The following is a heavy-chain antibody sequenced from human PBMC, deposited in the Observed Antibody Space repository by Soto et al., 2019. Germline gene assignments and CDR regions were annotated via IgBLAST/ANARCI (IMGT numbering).Heavy chain of an antibody. CDR1: GGSITSYY. J-gene: IGHJ4*02. D-gene: IGHD3-10*01. V-gene: IGHV4-59*01. CDR2: IYYSGST. CDR3: ARAVHTMIQGVRFRVDQ. Sequence: KPSETLSLTCTVSGGSITSYYWSWIRQPPGKGLEWIGYIYYSGSTNYNPSLKSRVTISVDTSKNQFSLKLNSVTAADTAMYYCARAVHTMIQGVRFRVDQWGQGTLVTVSS.